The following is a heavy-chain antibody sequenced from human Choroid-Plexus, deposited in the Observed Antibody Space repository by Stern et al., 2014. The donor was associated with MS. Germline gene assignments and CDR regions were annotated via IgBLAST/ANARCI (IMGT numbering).Heavy chain of an antibody. V-gene: IGHV3-30*18. Sequence: VQLLESGGGLVQPGGPLRLSCVASGFTFGSCAMHWVRQAPGKGLEWVAGVSYDGSNKYYADSVKGRFTISRDNSQNTLYMQMSSLRPEDTAVYYCAKDRQYLTYFFDHWGQGSLVTVSS. CDR3: AKDRQYLTYFFDH. CDR1: GFTFGSCA. CDR2: VSYDGSNK. J-gene: IGHJ5*02. D-gene: IGHD2/OR15-2a*01.